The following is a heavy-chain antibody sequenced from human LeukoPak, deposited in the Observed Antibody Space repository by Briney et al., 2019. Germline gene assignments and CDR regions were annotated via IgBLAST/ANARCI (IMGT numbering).Heavy chain of an antibody. Sequence: SETLSLTCTVSGGSINNFYWSWIRQPPGGGLEWIGYIYYSGSTNYNPSLKSRVTISVDTSKTQFSLKLSSVTAADTAVYYCARLARLTLIRGVTGYHSLDVWGKGTKVTVSS. CDR2: IYYSGST. J-gene: IGHJ6*04. CDR1: GGSINNFY. CDR3: ARLARLTLIRGVTGYHSLDV. V-gene: IGHV4-59*01. D-gene: IGHD3-10*01.